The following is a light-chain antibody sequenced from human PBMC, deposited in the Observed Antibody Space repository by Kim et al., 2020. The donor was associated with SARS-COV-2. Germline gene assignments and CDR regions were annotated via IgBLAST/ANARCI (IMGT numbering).Light chain of an antibody. CDR1: QDISNY. V-gene: IGKV1-16*01. Sequence: ASGGDGVTITWRGSQDISNYVAWFQQRPGKAPKSLIYAASTLQSGVTSRCSGSGSGTHFTLTISSLQPEDSATYYCHQYNYDPQTFGQGTKVDIK. CDR3: HQYNYDPQT. CDR2: AAS. J-gene: IGKJ1*01.